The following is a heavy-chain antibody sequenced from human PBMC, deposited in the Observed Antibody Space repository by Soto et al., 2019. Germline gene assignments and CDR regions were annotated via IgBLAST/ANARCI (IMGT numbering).Heavy chain of an antibody. D-gene: IGHD4-17*01. Sequence: GGSLRLSCAASGFTFSSYAMHWVRQAPGKGLEWVAVISYDGSNKYYADSVKGRFTISRDNSKNTLYLQMNSLRAEDTAVYYCARAPWDYGELDYWGQGTLVTVSS. CDR1: GFTFSSYA. V-gene: IGHV3-30-3*01. CDR2: ISYDGSNK. CDR3: ARAPWDYGELDY. J-gene: IGHJ4*02.